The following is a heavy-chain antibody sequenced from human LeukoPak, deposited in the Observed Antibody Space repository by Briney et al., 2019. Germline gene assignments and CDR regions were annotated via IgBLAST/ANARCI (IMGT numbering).Heavy chain of an antibody. J-gene: IGHJ4*02. Sequence: ASVKVSCKASGYTFTSYVMHWVRQAPGQRLEWMVWINAGNGNTKYSQKFQGRVTITRDTSASTAYMELSSLRSEDTAVYYCARDRSYYDILTGDKHFDYWGQGTLVTVSS. CDR2: INAGNGNT. V-gene: IGHV1-3*01. CDR1: GYTFTSYV. CDR3: ARDRSYYDILTGDKHFDY. D-gene: IGHD3-9*01.